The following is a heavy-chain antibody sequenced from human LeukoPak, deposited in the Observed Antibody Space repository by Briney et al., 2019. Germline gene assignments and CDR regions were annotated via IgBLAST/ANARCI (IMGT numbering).Heavy chain of an antibody. Sequence: SQTLSLTCAISGDSVSSISATWHWIRQSPSRGLEWLGRTYYRSTWHNDYAASVKSQITINPDTSKNQFFLQLNSVTLEDTAVYYCAKESTSGIAAAASPSDYWGQGTLVTVSS. CDR1: GDSVSSISAT. V-gene: IGHV6-1*01. J-gene: IGHJ4*02. CDR2: TYYRSTWHN. CDR3: AKESTSGIAAAASPSDY. D-gene: IGHD6-13*01.